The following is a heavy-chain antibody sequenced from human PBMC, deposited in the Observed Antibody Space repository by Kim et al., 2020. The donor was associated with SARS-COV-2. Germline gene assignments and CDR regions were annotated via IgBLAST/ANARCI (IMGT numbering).Heavy chain of an antibody. V-gene: IGHV3-23*01. Sequence: GGSLRLSCAASGFTFSNYGVSWVRQAPGKGLEWVSAISFGGVTDYADSVRGRFTTSRDNPKSTVYLQMNSLRAEDTAVYYCAGICGTTSCSDAHWGQGT. CDR1: GFTFSNYG. J-gene: IGHJ4*02. D-gene: IGHD2-2*01. CDR3: AGICGTTSCSDAH. CDR2: ISFGGVT.